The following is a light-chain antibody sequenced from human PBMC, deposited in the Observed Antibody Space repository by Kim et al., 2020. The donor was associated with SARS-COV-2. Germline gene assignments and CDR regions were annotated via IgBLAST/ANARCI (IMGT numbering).Light chain of an antibody. CDR3: QVWDSSSDHWV. V-gene: IGLV3-21*04. CDR1: NIGSKS. Sequence: PGKTARITCGGNNIGSKSVHWYQQKPGQAPVLVIYYDSDRPSGIPERFAGSNSGNTATLTISRVEAGDEADYYCQVWDSSSDHWVFGGGTQLTVL. J-gene: IGLJ3*02. CDR2: YDS.